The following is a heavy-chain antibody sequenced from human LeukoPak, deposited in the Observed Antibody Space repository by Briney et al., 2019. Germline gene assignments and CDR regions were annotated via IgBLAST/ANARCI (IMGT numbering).Heavy chain of an antibody. V-gene: IGHV3-48*01. CDR1: GFTFSSYS. CDR3: AKDRIAARSRRFDP. D-gene: IGHD6-6*01. J-gene: IGHJ5*02. Sequence: GRSLRLSCAASGFTFSSYSMNWVRQAPGKGLEWLSYISSASATIYYADSVKGRFTISRDNSKNTLYLQMNSLRAEDTAVYYCAKDRIAARSRRFDPWGQGTLVTVSS. CDR2: ISSASATI.